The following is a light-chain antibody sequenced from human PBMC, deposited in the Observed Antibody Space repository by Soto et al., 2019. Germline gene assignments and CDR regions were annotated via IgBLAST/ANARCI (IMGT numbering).Light chain of an antibody. CDR3: SSYAGSNSYG. CDR2: EVS. CDR1: RSDVGGYNF. V-gene: IGLV2-8*01. Sequence: QSALTQPPSASGSPGKSVTISCPGTRSDVGGYNFVSWYQQHPGKAPKLMIYEVSQRPSGVPDRFSGSKSDNTASLTVSGLQAEDEAYYDCSSYAGSNSYGFGTGTKLTVL. J-gene: IGLJ1*01.